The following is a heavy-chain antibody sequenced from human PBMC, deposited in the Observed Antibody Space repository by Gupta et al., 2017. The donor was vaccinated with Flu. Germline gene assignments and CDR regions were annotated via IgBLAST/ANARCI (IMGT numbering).Heavy chain of an antibody. Sequence: FPISDYWMSWVRQAPEKGPELVANINRDGSVINYMDFVRGRFTISRDNAKNAVYFLMNILSVDDTAVYYLARDVGSGDYDSWGQGTLVTVSS. CDR1: FPISDYW. CDR3: ARDVGSGDYDS. J-gene: IGHJ5*01. V-gene: IGHV3-7*01. D-gene: IGHD4-17*01. CDR2: INRDGSVI.